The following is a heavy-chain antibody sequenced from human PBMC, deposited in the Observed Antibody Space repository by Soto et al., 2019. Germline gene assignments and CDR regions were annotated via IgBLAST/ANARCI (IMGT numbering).Heavy chain of an antibody. CDR2: IWYDGSNK. D-gene: IGHD6-13*01. V-gene: IGHV3-33*01. CDR1: GFTFGSYG. J-gene: IGHJ4*02. Sequence: WGSLRPSCTAPGFTFGSYGRRLFRQAACKWREGVAVIWYDGSNKYHAHSVKRRFTISRDNSQNTLYLQMNSLRAEDTAVYYCARDVTITAAGIDYWGQGTLVTVSS. CDR3: ARDVTITAAGIDY.